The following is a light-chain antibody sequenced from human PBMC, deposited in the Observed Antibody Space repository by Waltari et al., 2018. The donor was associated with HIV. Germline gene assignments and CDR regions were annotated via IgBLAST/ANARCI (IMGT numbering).Light chain of an antibody. V-gene: IGLV1-47*01. Sequence: QSVLTQPPSASGTPGQRVTISCSGSSSNIENDNVYWYQQLTGAAPRLLIYKDTLRPSGVPDRFTGSKSGTSASLAISGLRSEDEAAYYWLGWDSRLSGYVFGSGTKVTVL. CDR1: SSNIENDN. CDR3: LGWDSRLSGYV. CDR2: KDT. J-gene: IGLJ1*01.